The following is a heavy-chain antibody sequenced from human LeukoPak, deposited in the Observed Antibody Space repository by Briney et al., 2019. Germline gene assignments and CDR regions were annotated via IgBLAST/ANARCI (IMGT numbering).Heavy chain of an antibody. D-gene: IGHD3-10*01. CDR3: ARAPLDGYYGSGSYYNY. CDR2: ISYDGNTK. CDR1: GFTFSSYA. V-gene: IGHV3-30-3*01. Sequence: GGSLGLSCAASGFTFSSYAMHWVRQAPGKGLEWVTFISYDGNTKYYADSVKGRFTISRDHSKNTLYLQMNSLRPEDTAVYYCARAPLDGYYGSGSYYNYWGQGTLVTVSS. J-gene: IGHJ4*02.